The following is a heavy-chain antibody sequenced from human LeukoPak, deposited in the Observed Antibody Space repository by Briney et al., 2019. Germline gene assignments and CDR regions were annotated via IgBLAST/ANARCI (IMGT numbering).Heavy chain of an antibody. CDR1: GGSFSDYH. V-gene: IGHV4-34*01. D-gene: IGHD6-19*01. Sequence: PSETLSLTCAVSGGSFSDYHWIWIRQPPGKGLEWIGEIHHDGSINYTPSLKSRVTILVGTSKNQFSLRLSSVTAADTALYYCARGRDRGWPIPGYWGQGTLVTVSS. J-gene: IGHJ4*02. CDR3: ARGRDRGWPIPGY. CDR2: IHHDGSI.